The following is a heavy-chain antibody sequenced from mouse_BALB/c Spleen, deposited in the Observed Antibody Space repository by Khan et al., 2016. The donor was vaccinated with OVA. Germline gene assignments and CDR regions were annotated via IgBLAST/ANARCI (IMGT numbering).Heavy chain of an antibody. CDR3: ARLLINLDY. Sequence: QVQLQQSGAELVNPGASVNLSCKASGYTLTSYWMYWVKQRPGQGLEWIGEINPSNGRTNYNEKFKSKATLTVDKSSSTAYMQLSSPTSEDSAVXYCARLLINLDYWGQGTTLTVSS. V-gene: IGHV1S81*02. CDR2: INPSNGRT. J-gene: IGHJ2*01. CDR1: GYTLTSYW. D-gene: IGHD2-1*01.